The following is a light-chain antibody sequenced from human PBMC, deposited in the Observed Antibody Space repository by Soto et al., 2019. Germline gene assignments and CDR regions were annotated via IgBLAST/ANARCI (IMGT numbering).Light chain of an antibody. J-gene: IGLJ2*01. Sequence: HSVLTQPRSVSGSPGQSVTISCTGTSSDVGGYNYVSWYQQQTGKAPKLMIYDVSERPSGVPDRFSGSKSGNTASLTISGLQAEDEADYYCCSYAGPYTLLFGGGTKLTVL. CDR1: SSDVGGYNY. CDR3: CSYAGPYTLL. CDR2: DVS. V-gene: IGLV2-11*01.